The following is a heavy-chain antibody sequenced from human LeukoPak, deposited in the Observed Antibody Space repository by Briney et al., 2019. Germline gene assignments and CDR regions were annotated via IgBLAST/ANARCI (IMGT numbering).Heavy chain of an antibody. CDR1: GFTFTTYT. CDR3: ARMFGPDAGFDY. J-gene: IGHJ4*02. CDR2: INPNSGGT. V-gene: IGHV1-2*06. Sequence: ALVKVSCKTSGFTFTTYTMHWVRQAPGQGLEWLGQINPNSGGTNYAQNFQGRVTMTRDTSVSTAYMELSRLRSDDTAVYYCARMFGPDAGFDYWGQGTLVPVSS. D-gene: IGHD3-16*01.